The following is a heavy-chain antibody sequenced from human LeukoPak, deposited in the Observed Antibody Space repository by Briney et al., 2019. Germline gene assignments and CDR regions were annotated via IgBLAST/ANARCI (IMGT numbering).Heavy chain of an antibody. D-gene: IGHD5-12*01. V-gene: IGHV3-7*01. CDR1: GFSFRDFW. J-gene: IGHJ4*02. CDR2: INQGGSVK. Sequence: PGGSLRLSCAASGFSFRDFWMTWVRQAPGKGLEWVANINQGGSVKYYVDSVKGRFTISRDDDESSLYVQMNSLRDEDTAVYYCARFGYSGWNLEYWGQGTLVTVSS. CDR3: ARFGYSGWNLEY.